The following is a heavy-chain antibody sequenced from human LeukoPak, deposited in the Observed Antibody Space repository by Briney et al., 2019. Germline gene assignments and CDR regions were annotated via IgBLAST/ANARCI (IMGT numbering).Heavy chain of an antibody. V-gene: IGHV4-61*02. D-gene: IGHD6-19*01. Sequence: SETLSLTCTVSGGPISSCRLYWSWIRQRAGKGLEWIGRIYTSGSTNYNPSLKSRVTISVDTSKNQFSLKLSSLTAADTAVYYCAKVISGWFDPWGQGTLVTVPS. CDR3: AKVISGWFDP. CDR1: GGPISSCRLY. J-gene: IGHJ5*02. CDR2: IYTSGST.